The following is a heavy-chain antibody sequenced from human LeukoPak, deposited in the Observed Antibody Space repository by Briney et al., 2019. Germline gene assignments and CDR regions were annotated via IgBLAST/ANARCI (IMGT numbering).Heavy chain of an antibody. J-gene: IGHJ4*02. CDR1: EFTVTSNY. V-gene: IGHV3-66*01. CDR3: ATDSGYSSSSLDY. CDR2: IYSAGST. Sequence: GGSLRLSCLASEFTVTSNYMTWVRQAPGRGLEWVSVIYSAGSTYYADSVKGRFIISRDTSKNTLYLQTNSLKVEDTAIYYCATDSGYSSSSLDYWGQGTLVTVSP. D-gene: IGHD6-6*01.